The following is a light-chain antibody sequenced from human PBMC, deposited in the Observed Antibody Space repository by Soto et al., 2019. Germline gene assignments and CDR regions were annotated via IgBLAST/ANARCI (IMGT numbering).Light chain of an antibody. Sequence: QSALTQPASVSRSPGQSITISCTGTSNDVGGYNYVSWYQQHPGKAPKLMIYEVSNRPSGVSNRFSGSKSGNTASLTISGLQAEDEADYYCSSYTSSSIPYVLGTGTKVKVL. CDR3: SSYTSSSIPYV. CDR1: SNDVGGYNY. J-gene: IGLJ1*01. V-gene: IGLV2-14*01. CDR2: EVS.